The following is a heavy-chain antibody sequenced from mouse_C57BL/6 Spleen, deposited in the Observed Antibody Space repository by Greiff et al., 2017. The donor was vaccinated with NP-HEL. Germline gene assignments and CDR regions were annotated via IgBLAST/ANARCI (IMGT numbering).Heavy chain of an antibody. D-gene: IGHD2-14*01. CDR2: INYDGSST. CDR3: ARGGLYDGWFAY. CDR1: GFTFSDYY. J-gene: IGHJ3*01. Sequence: EVKLMESEGGLVQPGSSMKLSCTASGFTFSDYYMAWVRQVPEKGLEWVANINYDGSSTYYLDSLKSRFIISRDNAKNILYLQMSSLKSEDTATYYCARGGLYDGWFAYWGQGTLVTVSA. V-gene: IGHV5-16*01.